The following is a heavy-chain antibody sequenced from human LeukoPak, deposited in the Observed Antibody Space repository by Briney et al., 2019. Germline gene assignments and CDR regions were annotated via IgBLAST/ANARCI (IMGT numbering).Heavy chain of an antibody. CDR2: IYYSGST. Sequence: PSETLSLTCTVSGGSINNYYWSWIRQPPGGRLEWIGYIYYSGSTNYNSSLKSRVTISVDTSKNQFSLKVSSVTAADTAVYYCARDKYSSSSFDYWGQGTLVTVSS. J-gene: IGHJ4*02. CDR3: ARDKYSSSSFDY. CDR1: GGSINNYY. V-gene: IGHV4-59*01. D-gene: IGHD6-6*01.